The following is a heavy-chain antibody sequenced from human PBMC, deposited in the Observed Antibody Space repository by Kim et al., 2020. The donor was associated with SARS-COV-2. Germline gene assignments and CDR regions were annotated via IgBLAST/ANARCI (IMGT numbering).Heavy chain of an antibody. CDR2: ISYDGSNK. Sequence: GGSLRLSCAASGFTFSSYAMHWVRQAPGKGLEWVAVISYDGSNKYYADSVKGRFTISRDNSKNTLYLQMNSLRAEDTAVYYCARDKMIWGQGTMVTVSS. J-gene: IGHJ3*02. CDR1: GFTFSSYA. V-gene: IGHV3-30-3*01. CDR3: ARDKMI.